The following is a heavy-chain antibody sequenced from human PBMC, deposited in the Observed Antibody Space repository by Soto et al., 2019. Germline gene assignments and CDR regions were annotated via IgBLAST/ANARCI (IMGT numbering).Heavy chain of an antibody. Sequence: PGGSLRLSCAASGFTFSSYSMNWVRQAPGKGLEWVSAISGSGGSTYYADSVKGRFTISRDNSKNTLYLQMNSLRAEDTAVYYCAKVRVDTAMVYFFDYGGQGTLVTVSS. CDR2: ISGSGGST. D-gene: IGHD5-18*01. J-gene: IGHJ4*02. V-gene: IGHV3-23*01. CDR3: AKVRVDTAMVYFFDY. CDR1: GFTFSSYS.